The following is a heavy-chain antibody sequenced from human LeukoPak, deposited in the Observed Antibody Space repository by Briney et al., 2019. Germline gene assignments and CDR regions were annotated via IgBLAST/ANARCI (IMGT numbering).Heavy chain of an antibody. CDR1: GFTFSSYS. J-gene: IGHJ4*02. CDR2: ISSSSSYI. CDR3: ARDTKQYYDILTGYYPRFDY. D-gene: IGHD3-9*01. Sequence: GGSLRLSCAASGFTFSSYSMNWVRQAPGKGLEWVSSISSSSSYIYYADSVKGRFTISRDNAKNSLYLQMNSLRAEDTAVYYCARDTKQYYDILTGYYPRFDYWGQGTLVTVSS. V-gene: IGHV3-21*01.